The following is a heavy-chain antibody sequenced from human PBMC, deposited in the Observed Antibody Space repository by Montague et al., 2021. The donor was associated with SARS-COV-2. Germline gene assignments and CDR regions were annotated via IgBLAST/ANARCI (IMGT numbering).Heavy chain of an antibody. V-gene: IGHV4-59*11. Sequence: SETLSLTCSVFGGSISGHYWSWIRQPPGKGLEWIGNFDHSGNTKYNPSLKSRATISVDTSKNQFALRLSSVTAADTAVYYCAREFRIELWQTNWYFGLWGRGTLVTVSS. D-gene: IGHD3-16*01. CDR2: FDHSGNT. CDR3: AREFRIELWQTNWYFGL. J-gene: IGHJ2*01. CDR1: GGSISGHY.